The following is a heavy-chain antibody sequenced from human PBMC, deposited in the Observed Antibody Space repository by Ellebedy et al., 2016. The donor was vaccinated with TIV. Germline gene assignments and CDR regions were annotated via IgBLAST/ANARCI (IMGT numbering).Heavy chain of an antibody. V-gene: IGHV1-69*13. J-gene: IGHJ4*02. D-gene: IGHD6-13*01. Sequence: ASVKVSCKASGGTFSSYAISWVRQAPGQGLEWMGGIIPIFGTANYAQKFQGRVTITADESTSTAYMELRSLRSDDTAVYYCARGRTGHSSSWYRNFDYWGQGTLVTVSS. CDR1: GGTFSSYA. CDR3: ARGRTGHSSSWYRNFDY. CDR2: IIPIFGTA.